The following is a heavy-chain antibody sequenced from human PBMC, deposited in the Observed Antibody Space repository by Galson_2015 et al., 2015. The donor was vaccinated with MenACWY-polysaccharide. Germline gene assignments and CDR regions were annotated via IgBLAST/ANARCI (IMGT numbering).Heavy chain of an antibody. J-gene: IGHJ5*02. D-gene: IGHD2-21*01. CDR3: ARDTRCVGSSGCYSWFDP. V-gene: IGHV3-7*01. CDR2: IKQDGSDK. CDR1: GFTFNTYW. Sequence: SLRLSCAASGFTFNTYWMSWVRQAPGKGLEWVANIKQDGSDKYYVESVKGRFTISRDNAENSLYLQMNSLRVEDTAVYYCARDTRCVGSSGCYSWFDPWVQGT.